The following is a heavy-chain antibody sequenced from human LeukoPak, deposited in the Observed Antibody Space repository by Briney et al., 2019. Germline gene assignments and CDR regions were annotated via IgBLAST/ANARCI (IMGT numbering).Heavy chain of an antibody. V-gene: IGHV1-18*01. CDR1: GYTFTSYG. J-gene: IGHJ3*02. D-gene: IGHD2-21*01. CDR3: ASSNCGGDCYATDAFDI. CDR2: ISAYNGNT. Sequence: ASVKVSCKASGYTFTSYGISWLRQAPGQGLEWMGWISAYNGNTNYAQKLQGRVTMTTDTSTSTAYMELRSLRSDDTAVYYCASSNCGGDCYATDAFDIWGQGTMVTVSS.